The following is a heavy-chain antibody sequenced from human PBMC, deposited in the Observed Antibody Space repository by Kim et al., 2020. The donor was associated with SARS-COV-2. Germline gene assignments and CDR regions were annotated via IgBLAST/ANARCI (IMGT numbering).Heavy chain of an antibody. Sequence: NYARKFQGRVTMTMDTSISTAYMDLSGLTSDDTATYYCARMSGGVGATIDYWGQGTLVTVSS. D-gene: IGHD1-26*01. CDR3: ARMSGGVGATIDY. J-gene: IGHJ4*02. V-gene: IGHV1-2*02.